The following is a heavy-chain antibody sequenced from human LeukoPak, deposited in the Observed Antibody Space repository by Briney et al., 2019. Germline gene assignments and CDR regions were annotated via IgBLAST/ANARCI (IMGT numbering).Heavy chain of an antibody. Sequence: PSETLSLTCAVYGVSFSGYYWSWIRQPPGKGLEWIGEINHSGSTNYNPSLKSRVTISVDTSKNQFSLKLSSVTAADTAVYYCARGAGYGGISGWFDPWGQGTLVTVSS. CDR3: ARGAGYGGISGWFDP. CDR2: INHSGST. J-gene: IGHJ5*02. CDR1: GVSFSGYY. D-gene: IGHD4-23*01. V-gene: IGHV4-34*01.